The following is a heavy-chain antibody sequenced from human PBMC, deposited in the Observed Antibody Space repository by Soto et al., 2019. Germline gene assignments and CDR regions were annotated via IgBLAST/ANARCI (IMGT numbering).Heavy chain of an antibody. D-gene: IGHD1-26*01. Sequence: QVQLVESGGGVVQPGRSLRLSCAASGFTFSSYGMHWVRQAPGKGLEWVAVIWYDGSNKYYADSVKGRFTISRDNSKKTLYLQMNRLRAEETAVYYCARDGFAQWELLRSGGANLDYWGQGTLVTVSS. J-gene: IGHJ4*02. V-gene: IGHV3-33*01. CDR1: GFTFSSYG. CDR3: ARDGFAQWELLRSGGANLDY. CDR2: IWYDGSNK.